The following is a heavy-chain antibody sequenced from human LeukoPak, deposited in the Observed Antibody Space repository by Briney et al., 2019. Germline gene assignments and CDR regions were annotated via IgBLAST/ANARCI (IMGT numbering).Heavy chain of an antibody. V-gene: IGHV3-15*01. J-gene: IGHJ4*02. Sequence: GGSLRLSCAASGFTFSSYAMSWVRQAPGKGLEWVGRIKSKTDGGTTDYAAPVKGRFTISRDDSKNTLYLQMNSLKTEDTAVYYCTTELVVVPAATYYFDYWGQGTLVTVSS. CDR3: TTELVVVPAATYYFDY. CDR1: GFTFSSYA. D-gene: IGHD2-2*01. CDR2: IKSKTDGGTT.